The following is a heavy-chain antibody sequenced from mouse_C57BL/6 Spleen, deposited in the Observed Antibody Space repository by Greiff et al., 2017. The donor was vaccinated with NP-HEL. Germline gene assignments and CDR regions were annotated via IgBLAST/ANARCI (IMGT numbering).Heavy chain of an antibody. CDR2: ISDGGSYT. CDR1: GFTFSSYA. Sequence: EVQVVESGGGLVKPGGSLKLSCAASGFTFSSYAMSWVRQTPEKRLEWVATISDGGSYTYYPDNVKGRFTISRDNAKNNLYLQMSHLKSEDTAMYYCARDRAGSYFDVWGTGTTVTVSS. CDR3: ARDRAGSYFDV. D-gene: IGHD3-1*01. J-gene: IGHJ1*03. V-gene: IGHV5-4*01.